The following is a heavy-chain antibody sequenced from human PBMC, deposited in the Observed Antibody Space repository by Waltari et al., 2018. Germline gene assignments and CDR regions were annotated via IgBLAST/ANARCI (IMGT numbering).Heavy chain of an antibody. D-gene: IGHD1-26*01. CDR1: DYSISSGFY. V-gene: IGHV4-38-2*01. J-gene: IGHJ2*01. CDR3: ARQGGYINVWWEDYWYFDH. Sequence: QVHLQVSGPGLVTPSETLSLTCAVSDYSISSGFYWGWIRQPPGKGLEWIGSINHSGITFYNPSLKSRVTISVDTALNHFSLKLNSVTATDTAVYYCARQGGYINVWWEDYWYFDHWGRGTLVTVSS. CDR2: INHSGIT.